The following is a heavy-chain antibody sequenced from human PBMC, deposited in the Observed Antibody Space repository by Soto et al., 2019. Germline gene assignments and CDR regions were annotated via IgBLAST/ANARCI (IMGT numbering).Heavy chain of an antibody. D-gene: IGHD3-9*01. Sequence: GSLRLSCAASGFTFSSYGMHWVRQAPGKGLEWVAVIWYDGSNKYYADSVKGRFTISRDNSKNTLYLQMNSLRAEDTAVYYCARDLTYYDILTGYPYDPFDPWGQGTLVTVSS. CDR2: IWYDGSNK. CDR3: ARDLTYYDILTGYPYDPFDP. CDR1: GFTFSSYG. J-gene: IGHJ5*02. V-gene: IGHV3-33*01.